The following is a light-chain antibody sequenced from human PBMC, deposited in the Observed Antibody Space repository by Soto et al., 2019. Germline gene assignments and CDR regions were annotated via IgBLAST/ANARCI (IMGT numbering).Light chain of an antibody. CDR2: DNN. CDR1: SSNIGDNS. Sequence: QSFLTQPPSMSAAPGQMVAISCSGTSSNIGDNSVSWYQHFPGTAPKVLIYDNNRRPSGIPDRFSGSKSGTSATLTIIGLQTGDEADYYCATWDSALSAGVFGGGTQLTVL. V-gene: IGLV1-51*01. CDR3: ATWDSALSAGV. J-gene: IGLJ3*02.